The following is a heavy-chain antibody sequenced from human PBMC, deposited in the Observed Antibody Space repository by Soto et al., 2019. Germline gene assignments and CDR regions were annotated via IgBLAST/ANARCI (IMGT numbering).Heavy chain of an antibody. CDR2: ISYDGSNK. Sequence: PGGSLRLSCAASGFTFSSYGMHWVRQAPGKGLEWVAVISYDGSNKYYADSVKGRFTISRDNSKNTLYLQMNSLRAEGTAVYYCAKARRVVVPAALDFWGQGTLVTVYS. V-gene: IGHV3-30*18. J-gene: IGHJ4*02. D-gene: IGHD2-2*01. CDR3: AKARRVVVPAALDF. CDR1: GFTFSSYG.